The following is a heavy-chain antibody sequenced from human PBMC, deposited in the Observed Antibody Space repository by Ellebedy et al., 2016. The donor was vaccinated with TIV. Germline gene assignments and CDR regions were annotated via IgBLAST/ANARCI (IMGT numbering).Heavy chain of an antibody. V-gene: IGHV1-2*02. CDR2: INPNSGGT. D-gene: IGHD3-10*01. CDR1: GYTFTGYY. CDR3: ASPLGELEIFDY. J-gene: IGHJ4*02. Sequence: ASVKVSCXASGYTFTGYYMHWVRQAPGQGLEWMGWINPNSGGTNYAQKFQGRVTMTRDTSISTAYMELSRLRSDDTAVYYCASPLGELEIFDYWGQGTLVTVSS.